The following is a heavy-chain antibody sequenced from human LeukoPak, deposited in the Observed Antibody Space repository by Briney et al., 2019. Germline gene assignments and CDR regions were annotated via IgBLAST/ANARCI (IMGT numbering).Heavy chain of an antibody. J-gene: IGHJ5*02. D-gene: IGHD3-22*01. CDR1: GGSISSYY. CDR3: ARVGDRKYYSDSSGYYYWFDP. Sequence: KPSETLSLTCTVSGGSISSYYWSWIRQPPGKGLEWLGYIYYSGSTNYNPSLKSRVSISVDTSKNQFSLKLNSVTAADTAVYYCARVGDRKYYSDSSGYYYWFDPWGQGTLVAVSS. V-gene: IGHV4-59*01. CDR2: IYYSGST.